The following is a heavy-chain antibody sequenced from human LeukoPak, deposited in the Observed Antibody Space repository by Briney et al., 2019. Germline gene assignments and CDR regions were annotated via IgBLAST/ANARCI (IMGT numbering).Heavy chain of an antibody. V-gene: IGHV1-8*01. CDR3: ASQLLGTSGFDF. D-gene: IGHD2-2*01. CDR1: GYTFTSYD. CDR2: MNPNSGNT. Sequence: ASVKVSCKASGYTFTSYDINWVRQAPGQGLEWMGWMNPNSGNTGYAQKFQGRVTMTRNTSISTAYMELSSLRSEDTAVYYCASQLLGTSGFDFWGQGTLVTVFS. J-gene: IGHJ4*02.